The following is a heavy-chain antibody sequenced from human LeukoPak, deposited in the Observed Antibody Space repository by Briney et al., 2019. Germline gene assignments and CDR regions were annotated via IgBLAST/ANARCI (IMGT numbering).Heavy chain of an antibody. CDR2: IIPILGIA. V-gene: IGHV1-69*04. D-gene: IGHD6-19*01. Sequence: ASVKVSCKASGGTFSSYAISWVRQAPGQGLEWMGRIIPILGIANYAQKFQGRVTITADKSTSTAYMELSSLRSEDTAVYYCARVRWIAVAGGNWFDPWGQGTLVTVSS. J-gene: IGHJ5*02. CDR3: ARVRWIAVAGGNWFDP. CDR1: GGTFSSYA.